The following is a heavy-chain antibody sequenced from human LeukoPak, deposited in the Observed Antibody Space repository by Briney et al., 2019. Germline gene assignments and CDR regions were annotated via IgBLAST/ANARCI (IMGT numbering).Heavy chain of an antibody. Sequence: SETLSLTCTVSGGSITSYSWSWIRQPAGKGLEWIGRIYTSGSTNYKPSLKSRVTMSIDTSKDQFSLKLSSVTAADTAVYYCARGRGYYFSSGSYYNEGFDYWGQGTLVTVSS. CDR2: IYTSGST. V-gene: IGHV4-4*07. CDR3: ARGRGYYFSSGSYYNEGFDY. CDR1: GGSITSYS. D-gene: IGHD3-10*01. J-gene: IGHJ4*02.